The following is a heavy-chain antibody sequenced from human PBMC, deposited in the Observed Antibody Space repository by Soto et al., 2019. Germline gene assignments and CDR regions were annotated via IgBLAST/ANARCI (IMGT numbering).Heavy chain of an antibody. Sequence: SETLSLTCTVSGGSISSSSYYWGWIRQPPGKGLEWIGGIYYSGSTYYNPSLKSRVTISVDTSKNQFSLKLSSVTAADTAVYYCARHGEMAMGAFDIWGQGTMVTVSS. J-gene: IGHJ3*02. CDR2: IYYSGST. D-gene: IGHD5-18*01. CDR3: ARHGEMAMGAFDI. CDR1: GGSISSSSYY. V-gene: IGHV4-39*01.